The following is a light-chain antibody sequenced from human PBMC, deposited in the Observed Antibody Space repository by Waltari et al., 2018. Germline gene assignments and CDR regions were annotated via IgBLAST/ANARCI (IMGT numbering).Light chain of an antibody. V-gene: IGKV3-20*01. CDR3: QHYVSLPVT. Sequence: EIVLTQSPGTLSLSPGERATLSCRASQSFTRYLAWYQHRPGQAPRLLIYDASTRAAGVADRFSGSGSGTDFSLTISRLEPEDFAVHYCQHYVSLPVTFGQGTRVEIK. J-gene: IGKJ1*01. CDR1: QSFTRY. CDR2: DAS.